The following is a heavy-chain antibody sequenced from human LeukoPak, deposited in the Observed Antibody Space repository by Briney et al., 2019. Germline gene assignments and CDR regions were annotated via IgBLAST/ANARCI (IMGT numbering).Heavy chain of an antibody. CDR3: ARGAASGWYFDY. J-gene: IGHJ4*02. V-gene: IGHV3-21*01. CDR2: ISSSSSYI. CDR1: GFTFSSYS. Sequence: PGGSLRLSCAASGFTFSSYSMNWVRQAPGKGPEWVSSISSSSSYIYYADSVKGRFTISRDNAKNSLYLRMNSLRAEDTAVYYCARGAASGWYFDYWGQGTLVTVSS. D-gene: IGHD6-19*01.